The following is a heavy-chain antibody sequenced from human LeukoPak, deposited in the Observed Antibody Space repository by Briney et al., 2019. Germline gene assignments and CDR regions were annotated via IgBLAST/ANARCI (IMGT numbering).Heavy chain of an antibody. CDR1: GFTFSSYW. V-gene: IGHV3-74*01. CDR2: INSDGSST. D-gene: IGHD3-10*01. CDR3: AKGSLLWFGELLSQIDY. J-gene: IGHJ4*02. Sequence: GGSLRLSCAASGFTFSSYWMHWVRQAPGKGLVWVSRINSDGSSTSYADSVKGRFTISRDNSKNTLYLQMNSLRAEDTAVYYCAKGSLLWFGELLSQIDYWGQGTLVTVSS.